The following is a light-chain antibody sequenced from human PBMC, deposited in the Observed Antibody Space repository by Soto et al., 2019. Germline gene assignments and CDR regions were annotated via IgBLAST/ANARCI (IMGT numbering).Light chain of an antibody. J-gene: IGKJ3*01. CDR3: QQYDRAPFT. Sequence: DIQMTQSPSSLSAYLGDRATITCRASQGISNYLAWYQQKPGRLPKLLLFGASTLQSGVPARFSGSGSWTLFTPTINSLLPEDVATYYCQQYDRAPFTFGPGTKVDFK. CDR2: GAS. V-gene: IGKV1-27*01. CDR1: QGISNY.